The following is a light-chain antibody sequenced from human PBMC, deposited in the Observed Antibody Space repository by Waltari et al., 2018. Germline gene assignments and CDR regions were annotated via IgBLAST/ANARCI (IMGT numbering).Light chain of an antibody. Sequence: EVVLTQSPATLSLSPGDTAPLSCRASQGVSMYLALYQHRPGQGPRLLIYDATNRATGIPARFGGSGSGTDFTLTISSLDPEDFAVYFCQQRSNWPMTFGGGTKVEIK. CDR2: DAT. CDR3: QQRSNWPMT. CDR1: QGVSMY. J-gene: IGKJ4*01. V-gene: IGKV3-11*01.